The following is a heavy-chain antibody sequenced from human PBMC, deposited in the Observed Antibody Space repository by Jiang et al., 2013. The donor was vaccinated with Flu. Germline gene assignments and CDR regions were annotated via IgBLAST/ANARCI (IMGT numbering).Heavy chain of an antibody. Sequence: GLVKPSQTLSLTCTVSGGSISSGSYYWSWIRQPAGKGLEWIGRIYTSGSTNYNPSLKSRVTISVDTSKNQFSLKLSSVTAADTAVYYCARDPSNYDILTGYYNYYYGMDVWGQGTTVTVSS. V-gene: IGHV4-61*02. CDR3: ARDPSNYDILTGYYNYYYGMDV. D-gene: IGHD3-9*01. J-gene: IGHJ6*02. CDR2: IYTSGST. CDR1: GGSISSGSYY.